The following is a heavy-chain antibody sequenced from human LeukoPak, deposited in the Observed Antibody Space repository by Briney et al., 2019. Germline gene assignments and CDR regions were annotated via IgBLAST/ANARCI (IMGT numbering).Heavy chain of an antibody. D-gene: IGHD5-24*01. CDR2: IRIDSGNT. CDR1: GFTFSDYS. CDR3: ARDYKYAFYN. V-gene: IGHV3-48*01. Sequence: GGSLRLSCAASGFTFSDYSMNWDRQAPWQWLELISYIRIDSGNTNYADYVKGRFTIFEDKAKNSLYLQMNSRRVEETAVYYCARDYKYAFYNWGQGTLVNVSS. J-gene: IGHJ4*02.